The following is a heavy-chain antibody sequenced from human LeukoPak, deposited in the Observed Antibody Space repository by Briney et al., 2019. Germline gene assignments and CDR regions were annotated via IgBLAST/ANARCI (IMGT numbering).Heavy chain of an antibody. CDR3: AIDSWELRGY. CDR1: GFTFSSYW. CDR2: IKEDGSEK. J-gene: IGHJ4*02. Sequence: GGSLRLSCAASGFTFSSYWMTWVRQAPGKGLEWVANIKEDGSEKYYVDSVKGRFTISRDNAQNSLYLQMNSPRAEDTAVYYCAIDSWELRGYWGQGTLVTVSS. D-gene: IGHD1-26*01. V-gene: IGHV3-7*01.